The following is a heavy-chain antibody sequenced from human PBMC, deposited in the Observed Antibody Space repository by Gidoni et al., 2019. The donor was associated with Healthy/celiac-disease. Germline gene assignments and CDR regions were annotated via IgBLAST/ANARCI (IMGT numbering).Heavy chain of an antibody. CDR1: GFTVSSNY. J-gene: IGHJ2*01. V-gene: IGHV3-53*01. D-gene: IGHD1-26*01. CDR3: ARLSESIVGATMEHLTSWYFDL. Sequence: EVQLVESGGGLIQPGGSLRLSCAASGFTVSSNYMSWVRQAPGKGLEWVSVIYSGGSTYYADSVKGRFTISRDNSKNTLYLQMNSLRAEDTAVYYCARLSESIVGATMEHLTSWYFDLWGRGTLVTVSS. CDR2: IYSGGST.